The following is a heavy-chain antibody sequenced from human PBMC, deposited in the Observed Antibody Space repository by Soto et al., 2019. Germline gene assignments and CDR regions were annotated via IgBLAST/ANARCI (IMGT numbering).Heavy chain of an antibody. Sequence: GAAVKVSCKASGGTFSSYAISWVRQAPGQGLEWMGGIIPIFGTANYAQKFQGRVTITADESTSTAYMELSSLRSEDTAVYYCAREDPGIAVGYRMDVWGQGTTVTVFS. V-gene: IGHV1-69*13. D-gene: IGHD6-19*01. CDR3: AREDPGIAVGYRMDV. J-gene: IGHJ6*02. CDR1: GGTFSSYA. CDR2: IIPIFGTA.